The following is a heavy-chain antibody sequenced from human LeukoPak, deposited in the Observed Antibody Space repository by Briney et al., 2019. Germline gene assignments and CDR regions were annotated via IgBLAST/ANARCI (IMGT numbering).Heavy chain of an antibody. V-gene: IGHV3-23*01. D-gene: IGHD3-10*01. CDR1: GFTYSSYA. CDR3: AKDSHYHGSGSRGWNDFDY. J-gene: IGHJ4*02. Sequence: PGGSLRLPCAASGFTYSSYAVSWVRQAPGKGLEWVSAISGSGGSTYYADSVKGRFTISRDNSKNTLYLQMNRLRAEDTAVYYCAKDSHYHGSGSRGWNDFDYWGQGTMVTVSS. CDR2: ISGSGGST.